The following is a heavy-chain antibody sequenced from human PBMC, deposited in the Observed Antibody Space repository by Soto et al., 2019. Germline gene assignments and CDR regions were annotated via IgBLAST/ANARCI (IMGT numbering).Heavy chain of an antibody. V-gene: IGHV1-69*13. J-gene: IGHJ6*02. Sequence: SVKVSCKASGGTFSSYAISWVRQAPGQGLEWMGGIIPIFGTANYAQKFQGRVTITADESTSTAYMELSSLRSEDTAVYYCATYCSSTSCFDYYYYGMDVWGQGTTVTGSS. CDR3: ATYCSSTSCFDYYYYGMDV. D-gene: IGHD2-2*01. CDR1: GGTFSSYA. CDR2: IIPIFGTA.